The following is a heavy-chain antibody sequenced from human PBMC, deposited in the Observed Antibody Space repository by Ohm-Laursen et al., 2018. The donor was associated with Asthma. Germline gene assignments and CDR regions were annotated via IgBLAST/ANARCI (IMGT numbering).Heavy chain of an antibody. V-gene: IGHV5-10-1*01. CDR1: GYSFTSYW. Sequence: GESLKISCKGSGYSFTSYWISWVRQMPGKGLEWMGRIDPSDSYTNYSPSFQGHVTISADKSISTAYLQWSSLKASDTAMYYCARHLDYYDSSGYYSNWFDPWGQGTLVTVSS. J-gene: IGHJ5*02. CDR2: IDPSDSYT. D-gene: IGHD3-22*01. CDR3: ARHLDYYDSSGYYSNWFDP.